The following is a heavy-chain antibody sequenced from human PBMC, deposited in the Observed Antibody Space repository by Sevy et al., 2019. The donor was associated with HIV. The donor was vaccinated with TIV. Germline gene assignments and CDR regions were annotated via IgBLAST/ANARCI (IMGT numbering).Heavy chain of an antibody. J-gene: IGHJ4*02. D-gene: IGHD4-17*01. Sequence: GGSLRLSCAASGFTFDDYAMHWVRQTPGRGLEWVSGISWNSGRVGYADSVKGRFTISRDNAKNSLYLQMNSLRVEDTALYFCARSSEGDYRGDHFDSWGQGTQVTVSS. CDR3: ARSSEGDYRGDHFDS. CDR1: GFTFDDYA. V-gene: IGHV3-9*01. CDR2: ISWNSGRV.